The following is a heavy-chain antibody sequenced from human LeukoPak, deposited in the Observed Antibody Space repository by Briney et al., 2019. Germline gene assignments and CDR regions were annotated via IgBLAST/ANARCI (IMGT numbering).Heavy chain of an antibody. J-gene: IGHJ4*02. V-gene: IGHV3-21*04. Sequence: GGSLRLSCAASGFTFSSYSMNWVRQAPGEGLEWVSSISSSSSYIYYADSVKGRFTISRDNAKNSLYLQMNSLRAEDTAVYYCARDRPPTGGADYWGQGTLVTVSS. CDR1: GFTFSSYS. CDR2: ISSSSSYI. CDR3: ARDRPPTGGADY.